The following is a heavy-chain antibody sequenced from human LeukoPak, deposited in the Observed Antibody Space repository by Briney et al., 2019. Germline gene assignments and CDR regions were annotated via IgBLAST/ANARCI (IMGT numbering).Heavy chain of an antibody. V-gene: IGHV4-34*01. CDR2: INHSGST. Sequence: SETLSLTCGVYGGSFSGYYWSWIRQPPGKGLEWIGEINHSGSTNYNPSLKSRVIISVDTSRNQFSLKLSSVTAADTAVYYCARGLLSYSSSSPSDCWGQGSLVTVSS. D-gene: IGHD6-6*01. J-gene: IGHJ4*02. CDR1: GGSFSGYY. CDR3: ARGLLSYSSSSPSDC.